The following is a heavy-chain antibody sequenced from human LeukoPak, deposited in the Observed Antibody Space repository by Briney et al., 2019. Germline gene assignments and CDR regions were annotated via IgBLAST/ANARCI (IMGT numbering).Heavy chain of an antibody. CDR1: GDSVSSNSAA. CDR3: ARDEGSSWYFPNWFDP. D-gene: IGHD6-13*01. J-gene: IGHJ5*02. Sequence: SQTLSLTCAISGDSVSSNSAAWNWIRQSPSRGLEWLGRTYYRSKWYNDYAVSVKSRITINPDTPKNQFSLQLNSVTPEDTAVYYCARDEGSSWYFPNWFDPWGQGTLVTVSS. V-gene: IGHV6-1*01. CDR2: TYYRSKWYN.